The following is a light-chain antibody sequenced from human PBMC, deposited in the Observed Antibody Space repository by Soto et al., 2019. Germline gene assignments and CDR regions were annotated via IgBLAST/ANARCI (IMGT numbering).Light chain of an antibody. J-gene: IGKJ1*01. CDR2: GAS. CDR1: QSVSSSY. CDR3: QQYGSSPT. Sequence: EIVLTQSPGTLSLSPGERATLSCRASQSVSSSYLAWYQQKPGQAPRLRIDGASSRATGIPDRFSGSGSGTDFTLTISRLEPDDFAVYYCQQYGSSPTFGQGTKVEIK. V-gene: IGKV3-20*01.